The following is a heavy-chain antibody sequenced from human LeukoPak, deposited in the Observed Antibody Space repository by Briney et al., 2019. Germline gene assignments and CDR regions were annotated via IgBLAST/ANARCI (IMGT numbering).Heavy chain of an antibody. D-gene: IGHD7-27*01. V-gene: IGHV4-39*07. CDR2: IYYSGST. J-gene: IGHJ4*02. Sequence: SETLSLTCTVSGGSISSSSYYWGWIRQPPGKGLEWIGSIYYSGSTYYNPSLKSRVILSLDKSANQFSLNLSSVTAADTAVYYCARFSPRAMGNYLDFWGQGTLVTVSS. CDR1: GGSISSSSYY. CDR3: ARFSPRAMGNYLDF.